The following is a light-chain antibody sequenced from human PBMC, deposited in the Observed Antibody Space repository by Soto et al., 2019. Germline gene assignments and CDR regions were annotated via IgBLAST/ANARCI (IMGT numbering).Light chain of an antibody. CDR3: SSFTSRGTYV. V-gene: IGLV2-14*01. Sequence: QSALTQPASVSGSAGQSITISCTGTSNDVGGYNYVSWYQQHPGKAPKVMIYEVTYRPSGVSNRFSGSKSGNTASLTISGRQAEDEADYYCSSFTSRGTYVFGTGTKLTVL. CDR1: SNDVGGYNY. CDR2: EVT. J-gene: IGLJ1*01.